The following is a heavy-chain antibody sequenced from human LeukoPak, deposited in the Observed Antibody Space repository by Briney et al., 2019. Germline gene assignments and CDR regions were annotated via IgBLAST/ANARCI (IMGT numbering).Heavy chain of an antibody. CDR1: GYTLTELS. D-gene: IGHD5-24*01. CDR2: FDPEDGET. J-gene: IGHJ6*02. Sequence: ASVKVSCKVSGYTLTELSMHWVRQAPGKGLEWMGGFDPEDGETIYAQKFQGRVTMTEDTSTDTAYMELSSLRSEDTAVYYCATDCRDGYNSGYYYYGMDVWGQGTTVTISS. V-gene: IGHV1-24*01. CDR3: ATDCRDGYNSGYYYYGMDV.